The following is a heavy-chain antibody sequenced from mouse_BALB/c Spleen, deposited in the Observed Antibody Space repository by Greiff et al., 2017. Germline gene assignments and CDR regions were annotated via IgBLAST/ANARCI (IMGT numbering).Heavy chain of an antibody. CDR2: INPGSGGT. Sequence: QVQLQQSGAELVRPGTSVKVSCKASGYAFTNYLIEWVKQRPGQGLEWIGVINPGSGGTNYNEKFKGKATLTADKSSSTAYMQLSSLTSEDSAVYYCAREGDEYYYAMDYWGQGTSVTVSS. CDR1: GYAFTNYL. CDR3: AREGDEYYYAMDY. V-gene: IGHV1-54*01. J-gene: IGHJ4*01. D-gene: IGHD3-3*01.